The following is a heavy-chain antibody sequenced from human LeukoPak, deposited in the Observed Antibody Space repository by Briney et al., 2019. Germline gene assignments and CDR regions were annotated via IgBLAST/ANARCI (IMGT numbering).Heavy chain of an antibody. CDR2: ISNSGGST. CDR3: ARARGWWLSPDAFDI. V-gene: IGHV3-23*01. D-gene: IGHD2-15*01. J-gene: IGHJ3*02. Sequence: PGGSLRLSCAASGFTFSSYGMSWVRQAPGKGLEWVSVISNSGGSTDYADSVKGRFTISRDNSKNTLYLQMNSLRAEDTAVYYCARARGWWLSPDAFDIWGQGTMVTVSS. CDR1: GFTFSSYG.